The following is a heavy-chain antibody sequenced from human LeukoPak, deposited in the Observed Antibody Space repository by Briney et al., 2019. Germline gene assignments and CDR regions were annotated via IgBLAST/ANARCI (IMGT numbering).Heavy chain of an antibody. CDR1: GFTFSDYY. CDR3: ATVYDILTGYYTGLDY. CDR2: ISSSGSTI. V-gene: IGHV3-11*04. D-gene: IGHD3-9*01. Sequence: TGGSLRLSCAASGFTFSDYYMSWIRQAPGKGLEWVSYISSSGSTIYYADSVKGRFTISRDNAKNSLYLQMNSLRAEDTSLYYWATVYDILTGYYTGLDYWGQGTLVTVSS. J-gene: IGHJ4*02.